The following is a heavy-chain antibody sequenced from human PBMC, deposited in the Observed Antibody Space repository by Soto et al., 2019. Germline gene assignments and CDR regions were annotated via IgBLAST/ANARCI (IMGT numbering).Heavy chain of an antibody. J-gene: IGHJ5*02. D-gene: IGHD2-15*01. CDR1: GGSISSTYG. CDR2: IHHTGGT. V-gene: IGHV4-4*02. Sequence: SETLSLTSTVSGGSISSTYGWTWVRQSPGKGLEWIGEIHHTGGTNYNPALKTRLTTSVDKANNQFSLRLTSVTAADSAIYYCATLPPRVVVALAEFASWGQGSLDTAPQ. CDR3: ATLPPRVVVALAEFAS.